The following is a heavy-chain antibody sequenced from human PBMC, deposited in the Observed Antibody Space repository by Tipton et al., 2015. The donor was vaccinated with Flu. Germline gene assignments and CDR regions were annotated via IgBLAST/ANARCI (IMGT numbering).Heavy chain of an antibody. J-gene: IGHJ5*02. D-gene: IGHD2/OR15-2a*01. CDR1: GGSISSSSYY. CDR3: ARIIIGGRGWFDP. Sequence: TLSLTCTVSGGSISSSSYYWGWIRQPPGKGLEWIGEINHSGSTNYNPSLKSRVTISVDTSKNQFSLKLSSVTAADTAVYYCARIIIGGRGWFDPWGQGTLVTVSS. V-gene: IGHV4-39*07. CDR2: INHSGST.